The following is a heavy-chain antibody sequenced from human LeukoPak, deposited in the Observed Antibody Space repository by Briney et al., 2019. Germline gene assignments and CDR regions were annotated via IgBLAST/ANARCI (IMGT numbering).Heavy chain of an antibody. Sequence: SGTLSLTCTVSGGSISSYYWSWIRQPPGKGLEWIGYIYYSGSTNYNPSLKSRVTISVDTSKNQFSLKLSSVTAADTAVYYCASSSGWPRSVDYWGQGTLVTVSS. CDR2: IYYSGST. V-gene: IGHV4-59*01. J-gene: IGHJ4*02. CDR3: ASSSGWPRSVDY. D-gene: IGHD6-19*01. CDR1: GGSISSYY.